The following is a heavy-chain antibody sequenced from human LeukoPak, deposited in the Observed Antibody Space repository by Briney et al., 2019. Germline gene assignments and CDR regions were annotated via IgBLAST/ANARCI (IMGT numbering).Heavy chain of an antibody. V-gene: IGHV4-31*03. D-gene: IGHD6-13*01. CDR1: GGSISSGGYY. J-gene: IGHJ4*02. Sequence: PSETLSLTCTVSGGSISSGGYYWSWIRQYPGKGLEWIGYIYYSGSTYYNPSLKSRVTISVDTSKNQFSLKLSSVTAADTAVYYCARSPKQQLVPDYWGQGTLVTVSS. CDR2: IYYSGST. CDR3: ARSPKQQLVPDY.